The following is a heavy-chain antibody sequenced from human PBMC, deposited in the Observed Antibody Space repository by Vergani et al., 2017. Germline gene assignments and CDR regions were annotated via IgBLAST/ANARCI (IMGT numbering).Heavy chain of an antibody. CDR3: VREGSYCGSTTCRNPSYVYYYHMDV. CDR2: IYYAGSKK. Sequence: QVQLVESGGGVVQPGRSLRLSCTSSGFTFSTYAMHWVRQAPGKGLEWVAIIYYAGSKKYYADSVKGRFTIYRDNSRNTLDLLMSSLRAEDTAIYYCVREGSYCGSTTCRNPSYVYYYHMDVWGEGTTVTVSS. D-gene: IGHD2-21*01. CDR1: GFTFSTYA. V-gene: IGHV3-33*01. J-gene: IGHJ6*03.